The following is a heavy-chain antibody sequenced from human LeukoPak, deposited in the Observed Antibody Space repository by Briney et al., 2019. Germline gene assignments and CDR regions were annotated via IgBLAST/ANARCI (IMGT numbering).Heavy chain of an antibody. D-gene: IGHD6-19*01. CDR1: GYTFTRYA. J-gene: IGHJ4*02. CDR2: INPNTGNP. V-gene: IGHV7-4-1*02. Sequence: ASVKVSCKASGYTFTRYAMNWLRQAPGQGLEWMGWINPNTGNPTYAQAFTGRFVFSLGTSVSTAYLQISSLNTEDTAVYYCAIDQPVAGVSNFDSWGQGTLVTVSS. CDR3: AIDQPVAGVSNFDS.